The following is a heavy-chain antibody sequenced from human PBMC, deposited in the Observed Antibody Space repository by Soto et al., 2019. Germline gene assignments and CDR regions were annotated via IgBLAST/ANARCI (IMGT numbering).Heavy chain of an antibody. J-gene: IGHJ3*02. CDR3: AITIFGVVKSKAFDI. Sequence: GASVKVSCKASGGTFSSYAISWVRQAPGQGLEWMGGIIPIFGTANYAQKFQGRVTITADESTSTAYMELSSLRSEDTAVYYCAITIFGVVKSKAFDIWGQGTMVTVSS. D-gene: IGHD3-3*01. V-gene: IGHV1-69*13. CDR1: GGTFSSYA. CDR2: IIPIFGTA.